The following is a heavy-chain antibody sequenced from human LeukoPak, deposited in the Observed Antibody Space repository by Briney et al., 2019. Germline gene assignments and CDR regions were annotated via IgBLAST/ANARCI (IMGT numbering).Heavy chain of an antibody. Sequence: SETLSLTCTVSGYSISSGYYWGWIRQPPGKGLEWIGSIYYSGSTYYNPSLKSRVTISVDTSKNQFSLKLSSVTAADTAVYYCASVVPAAAIKGGHYFDYWGQGTLVTVSS. V-gene: IGHV4-38-2*02. CDR2: IYYSGST. CDR3: ASVVPAAAIKGGHYFDY. CDR1: GYSISSGYY. D-gene: IGHD2-2*01. J-gene: IGHJ4*02.